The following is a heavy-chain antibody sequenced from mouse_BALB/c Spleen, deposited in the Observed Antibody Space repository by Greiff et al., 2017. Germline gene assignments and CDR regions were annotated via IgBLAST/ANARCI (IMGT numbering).Heavy chain of an antibody. D-gene: IGHD1-1*01. V-gene: IGHV1-18*01. Sequence: VQLMQSGPELVKPGASVKIPCKASGYTFTDYNMDWVKQSHGKSLEWIGDINPNNGGTIYNQKFKGKATLTVDKSSSTAYMELRSLTSEDTAVYYCCARGEYYGSSPAWFAYWGQGTLVTVSA. J-gene: IGHJ3*01. CDR2: INPNNGGT. CDR1: GYTFTDYN. CDR3: CARGEYYGSSPAWFAY.